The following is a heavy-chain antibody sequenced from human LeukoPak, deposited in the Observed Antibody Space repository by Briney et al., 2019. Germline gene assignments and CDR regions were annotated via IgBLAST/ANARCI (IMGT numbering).Heavy chain of an antibody. V-gene: IGHV3-74*01. CDR3: ARDVPHNWFDT. CDR2: INSDGGGA. Sequence: PGGSLRLSCAASGITFGNSWMRWVRQGPGKGLVWISRINSDGGGAIYADSVKGRFTVSRDNAKNTLYLQMNSLRAEDTAVYYCARDVPHNWFDTWGQGTLVAVSS. CDR1: GITFGNSW. J-gene: IGHJ5*02.